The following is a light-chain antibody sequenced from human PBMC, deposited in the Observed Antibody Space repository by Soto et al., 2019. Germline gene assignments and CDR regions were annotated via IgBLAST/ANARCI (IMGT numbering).Light chain of an antibody. CDR3: MQGTHWHLT. J-gene: IGKJ4*01. CDR2: EVS. V-gene: IGKV2-30*01. CDR1: QGLVYKDGHTY. Sequence: DVVMTQSPLSLPVTLGQPASISCRSSQGLVYKDGHTYLHWFPQRPGQSPRRLIYEVSNRDSGVPVRFSGSGSGTDFTLKISRVEAEDVWVYYCMQGTHWHLTFGGGTKVEIK.